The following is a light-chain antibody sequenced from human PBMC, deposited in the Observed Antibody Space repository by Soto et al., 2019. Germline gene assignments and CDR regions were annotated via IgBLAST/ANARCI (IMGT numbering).Light chain of an antibody. J-gene: IGLJ1*01. CDR3: SSYTSTSTLYV. V-gene: IGLV2-14*03. CDR1: SSDIGGYNY. CDR2: DVS. Sequence: QSALTQPASVSGSPGQSITISCTGTSSDIGGYNYVSWYQQLPGKVPKLIIYDVSNRPSGVSDRFSGSKSGNAASLTISGLQAEDEADYYCSSYTSTSTLYVFGTGTMLTVL.